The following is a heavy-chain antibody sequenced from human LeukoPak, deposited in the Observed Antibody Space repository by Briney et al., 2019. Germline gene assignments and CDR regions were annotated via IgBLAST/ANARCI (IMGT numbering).Heavy chain of an antibody. D-gene: IGHD2/OR15-2a*01. V-gene: IGHV3-30*03. CDR1: GFTFSSYG. CDR2: ISYDGSNK. Sequence: GRSLRLSCAASGFTFSSYGMHWVRQAPGKGLEWVAVISYDGSNKYYADSVKGRFTISRDYSNNTLYLQMNSLRAEDTAVYYCARGTSTACDYWGQGTLVTVSS. J-gene: IGHJ4*02. CDR3: ARGTSTACDY.